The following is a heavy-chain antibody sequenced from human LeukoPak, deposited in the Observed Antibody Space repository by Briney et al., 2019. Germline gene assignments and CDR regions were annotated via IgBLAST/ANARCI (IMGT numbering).Heavy chain of an antibody. V-gene: IGHV4-4*07. Sequence: PSETLSLACAVSGYSISSGYYWSWIRQPAGKGLEWVGRIYTSGSTNYNPSLKSRVTMSVDTSKNQFSLKLSSVTAADTAVYYCARDDHKYYDILTGYYLPYYMDVWGKGTTVTVSS. CDR2: IYTSGST. CDR3: ARDDHKYYDILTGYYLPYYMDV. J-gene: IGHJ6*03. CDR1: GYSISSGYY. D-gene: IGHD3-9*01.